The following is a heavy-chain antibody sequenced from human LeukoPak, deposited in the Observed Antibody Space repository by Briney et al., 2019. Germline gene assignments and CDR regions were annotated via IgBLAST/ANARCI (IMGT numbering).Heavy chain of an antibody. D-gene: IGHD3-10*01. J-gene: IGHJ4*02. V-gene: IGHV3-23*01. CDR2: ISGTGGST. CDR1: GFTFSSYA. Sequence: GGSLKLSCKASGFTFSSYAMSWVRQAPGQGLEWVSAISGTGGSTYYADSVKGRFTISRDNSKNTLYLQMNSLRAEDTAVYYCAKGRRITYFDYWGQGTLVTVSS. CDR3: AKGRRITYFDY.